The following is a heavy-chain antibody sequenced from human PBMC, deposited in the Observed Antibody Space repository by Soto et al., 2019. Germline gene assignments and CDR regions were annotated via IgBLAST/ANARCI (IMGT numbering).Heavy chain of an antibody. J-gene: IGHJ6*02. CDR3: ARGMGHARDYYYAMHV. CDR1: GYSFTSYW. Sequence: GESLKISCKGSGYSFTSYWITWVRQMPGKGLEWMGRIDPSDSYTNYSPSFQGHVTISADKSISTAYLQWSSLKASDTAMYYCARGMGHARDYYYAMHVWGQGTTVTVSS. V-gene: IGHV5-10-1*01. CDR2: IDPSDSYT. D-gene: IGHD2-2*01.